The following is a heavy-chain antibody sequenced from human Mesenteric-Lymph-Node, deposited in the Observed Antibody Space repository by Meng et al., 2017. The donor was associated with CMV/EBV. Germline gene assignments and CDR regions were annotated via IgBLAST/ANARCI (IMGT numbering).Heavy chain of an antibody. CDR3: ARRIVATEVFDY. J-gene: IGHJ4*02. CDR1: GDSMIGYN. CDR2: SDYTGTT. V-gene: IGHV4-59*01. D-gene: IGHD5-12*01. Sequence: GSLRLSCSVSGDSMIGYNWGWIRQAPGMGLEWIALSDYTGTTNYNPSLQSRVSVSVSTPMKQLSLRLTSVTAADTVTYYCARRIVATEVFDYWGQGVLVTVSS.